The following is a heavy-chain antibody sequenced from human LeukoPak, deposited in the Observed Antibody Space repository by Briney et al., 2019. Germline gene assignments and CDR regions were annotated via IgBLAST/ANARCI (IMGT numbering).Heavy chain of an antibody. V-gene: IGHV4-34*01. Sequence: KPSETLSLTCAVYGGSFNGDYWICIRQPPGKGLEWIGEINHSGSTNYNPSLKSRVTISVDTSKNQFSLKVTSVTAADTAVYYCATVRGARGYYYYGMDVWGQGTTVTVSS. D-gene: IGHD3-10*01. CDR1: GGSFNGDY. J-gene: IGHJ6*02. CDR3: ATVRGARGYYYYGMDV. CDR2: INHSGST.